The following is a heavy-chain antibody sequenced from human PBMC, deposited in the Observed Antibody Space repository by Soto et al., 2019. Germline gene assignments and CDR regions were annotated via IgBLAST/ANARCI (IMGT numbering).Heavy chain of an antibody. D-gene: IGHD6-13*01. CDR1: GGSFMGYY. CDR3: AGWQQLNRFDP. CDR2: INHSGST. Sequence: SETLSLTCAVNGGSFMGYYWSWIRQPPGKGLEWIGEINHSGSTNYNPSLKRRVTISVDTPKNQFSLTLRSVTAADTDVYYCAGWQQLNRFDPWGQGTLVTVSS. J-gene: IGHJ5*02. V-gene: IGHV4-34*01.